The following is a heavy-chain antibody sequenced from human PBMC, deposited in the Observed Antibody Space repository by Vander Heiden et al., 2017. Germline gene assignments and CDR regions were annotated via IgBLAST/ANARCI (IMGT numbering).Heavy chain of an antibody. J-gene: IGHJ4*02. CDR2: IIPIFGTA. CDR3: ASDKYSSGWYGVIL. CDR1: GATFSSYA. V-gene: IGHV1-69*01. Sequence: QVQLVQSGAEVKKPGSSVKVSCKASGATFSSYAISWVRQAPGQGLEWMGGIIPIFGTANYAQKFQGRVTITADESTSTAYMELSSLRSEDTAVYYCASDKYSSGWYGVILWGQGTLVTVSS. D-gene: IGHD6-19*01.